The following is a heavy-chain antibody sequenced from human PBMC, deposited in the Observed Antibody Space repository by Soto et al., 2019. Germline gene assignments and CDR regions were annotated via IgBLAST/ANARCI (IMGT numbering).Heavy chain of an antibody. D-gene: IGHD1-1*01. CDR3: ARGSGIVALPGELEDVNYDY. CDR2: INESGST. V-gene: IGHV4-34*01. CDR1: GQSFSGHS. Sequence: QVQLQQWGAGLVKPSETLSLSCAVYGQSFSGHSWAWIRQPPGKGLEWIGEINESGSTYYNPSLKGLVTISRDTSKNQFSLKLSSVSAADTAAYFCARGSGIVALPGELEDVNYDYWGQGTLVNVSS. J-gene: IGHJ4*02.